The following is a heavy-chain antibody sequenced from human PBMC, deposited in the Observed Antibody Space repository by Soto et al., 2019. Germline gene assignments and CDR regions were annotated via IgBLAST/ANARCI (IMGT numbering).Heavy chain of an antibody. Sequence: EVQLVESGGGLVQPGGSLRLSCAASGFTFGSYWMHWVRQAPGKGLVWVSRINSDGSSTSYADSVKGRFTISRDNAKNTLYLQMNSLRAEDTAVYYCARVSAVANRYYYYYYGMDVWGQGTTVTVSS. D-gene: IGHD2-15*01. J-gene: IGHJ6*02. V-gene: IGHV3-74*01. CDR2: INSDGSST. CDR3: ARVSAVANRYYYYYYGMDV. CDR1: GFTFGSYW.